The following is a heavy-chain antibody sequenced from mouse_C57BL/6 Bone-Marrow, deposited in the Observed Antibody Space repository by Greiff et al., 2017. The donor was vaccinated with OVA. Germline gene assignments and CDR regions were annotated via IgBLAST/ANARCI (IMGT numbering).Heavy chain of an antibody. CDR2: IDPSDSYT. J-gene: IGHJ3*01. Sequence: QVQLQQPGAELVMPGASVKLSCKASGYTFTSYWMHWVKQRPGQGLEWIGEIDPSDSYTNYNQKFKGKSTLTVDKSSSTAYMQLSSLTSEDSAVYNCARGRGYSFADWGQGTLVTVSA. CDR1: GYTFTSYW. CDR3: ARGRGYSFAD. D-gene: IGHD2-3*01. V-gene: IGHV1-69*01.